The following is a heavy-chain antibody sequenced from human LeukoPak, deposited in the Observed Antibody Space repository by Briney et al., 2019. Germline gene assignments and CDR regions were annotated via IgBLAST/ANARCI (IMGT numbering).Heavy chain of an antibody. CDR1: GFTVSSNY. CDR2: IYSGGST. V-gene: IGHV3-53*01. CDR3: ARGGRYSSGWYALGY. Sequence: PGGSLRLSCAASGFTVSSNYMSWVRQAPGKGLEWVSVIYSGGSTYYADSVKGRFTISRDNSKNTLYLQMNSLRAEDTAVYYCARGGRYSSGWYALGYWGQGTLVTVSS. D-gene: IGHD6-19*01. J-gene: IGHJ4*02.